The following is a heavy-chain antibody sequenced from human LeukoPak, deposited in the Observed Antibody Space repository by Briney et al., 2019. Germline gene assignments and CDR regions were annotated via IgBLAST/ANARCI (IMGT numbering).Heavy chain of an antibody. CDR1: GYTFTDYY. CDR3: ATYHSSGWTMGY. CDR2: VDPEDGET. Sequence: ASVKVSCKVSGYTFTDYYMHWVQQAPGKGLGWMGLVDPEDGETIYAEKFQGRVTITADTSTDTAYMELSSLRSEDTAVYYCATYHSSGWTMGYWGQGTLVTVSS. V-gene: IGHV1-69-2*01. J-gene: IGHJ4*02. D-gene: IGHD6-19*01.